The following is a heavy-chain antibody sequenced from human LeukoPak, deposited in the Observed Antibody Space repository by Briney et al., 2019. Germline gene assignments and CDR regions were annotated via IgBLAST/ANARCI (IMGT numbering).Heavy chain of an antibody. J-gene: IGHJ1*01. CDR1: GFTFSSYA. D-gene: IGHD1-26*01. V-gene: IGHV3-23*01. CDR3: ANSYADHYPEYFQH. CDR2: INGSGGST. Sequence: GGSLRLSCAASGFTFSSYAMNWVRQAPGKGLEWVAGINGSGGSTYYADSVKGRFTISRDNSKNTLYLQMNSLRAEDTAVYYCANSYADHYPEYFQHWGKGPLVTVSS.